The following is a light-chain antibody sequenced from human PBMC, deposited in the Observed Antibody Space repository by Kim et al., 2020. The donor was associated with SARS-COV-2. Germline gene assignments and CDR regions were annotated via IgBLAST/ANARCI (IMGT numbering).Light chain of an antibody. Sequence: STRSASVGDRVTFTCRASQSVSRWLAWYQQKPVKAPKLLIYDGSNLQSGVPSRFSGSGSGTEFTLTISSLQPDDFAIYYCQHRQTFGQGTKVDIK. CDR1: QSVSRW. V-gene: IGKV1-5*01. J-gene: IGKJ1*01. CDR2: DGS. CDR3: QHRQT.